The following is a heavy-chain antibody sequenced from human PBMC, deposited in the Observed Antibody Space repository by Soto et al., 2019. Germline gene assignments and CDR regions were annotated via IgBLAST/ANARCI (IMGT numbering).Heavy chain of an antibody. CDR3: SRVGCSNSKCYTRGMDV. Sequence: SETLSLTCTVSGGSISSYYWGWVRQPAGKGLEWVGRIYSDGTTNYSPSLKSRVTMSLDTSKDQFSLHLNSVTAADTAVYYCSRVGCSNSKCYTRGMDVWGQGTTVTVSS. CDR2: IYSDGTT. D-gene: IGHD2-2*01. CDR1: GGSISSYY. J-gene: IGHJ6*02. V-gene: IGHV4-4*07.